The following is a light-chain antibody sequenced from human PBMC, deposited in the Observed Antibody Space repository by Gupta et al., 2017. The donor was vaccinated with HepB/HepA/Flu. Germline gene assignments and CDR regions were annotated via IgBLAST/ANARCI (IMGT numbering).Light chain of an antibody. CDR2: DAS. CDR3: QQRGDWPT. V-gene: IGKV3-11*01. J-gene: IGKJ1*01. CDR1: QTVYRY. Sequence: EIVLTQSPVTLSLSPGERATLSCRASQTVYRYLAWYQQKPGQAPRLLIYDASTRATGIPARFSGSGSETDFTLTIDSLEPEEFAVYYGQQRGDWPTFGQGTKVEIK.